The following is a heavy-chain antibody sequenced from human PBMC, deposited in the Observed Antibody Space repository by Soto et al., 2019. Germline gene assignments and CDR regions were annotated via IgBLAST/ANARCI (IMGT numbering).Heavy chain of an antibody. D-gene: IGHD5-18*01. Sequence: ASVKVSCKASGYTFTSYGISWVRQAPGQGLEWMGWISAYNGNTNYAQKLQGRVTMTTDTSTSTAYMELRSLRSDDTAVYYCAREPRFAAMALFDYWGQGTLVTSPQ. CDR3: AREPRFAAMALFDY. V-gene: IGHV1-18*04. J-gene: IGHJ4*02. CDR1: GYTFTSYG. CDR2: ISAYNGNT.